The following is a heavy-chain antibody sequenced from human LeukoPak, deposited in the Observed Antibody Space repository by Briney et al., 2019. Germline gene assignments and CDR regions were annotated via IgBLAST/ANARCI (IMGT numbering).Heavy chain of an antibody. J-gene: IGHJ4*02. CDR2: INSDGSTA. D-gene: IGHD1-26*01. V-gene: IGHV3-74*01. CDR1: EFTFSSYW. CDR3: VRGYSGSFLDY. Sequence: GGSLRLSCAASEFTFSSYWMNWVRQAPGKGLVWVSRINSDGSTASYADSVKGRFTISRDNAKNTLSLQMSSLRAEDTAVYYCVRGYSGSFLDYWGQGTLVTVSS.